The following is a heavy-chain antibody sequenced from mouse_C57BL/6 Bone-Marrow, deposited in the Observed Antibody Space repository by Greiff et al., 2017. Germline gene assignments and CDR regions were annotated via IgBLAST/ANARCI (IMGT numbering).Heavy chain of an antibody. CDR2: IDPSDSYT. J-gene: IGHJ1*03. D-gene: IGHD1-1*01. CDR3: ARPRYHWYFGV. CDR1: GYTFTSYW. Sequence: VQLQQPGAELVKPGASVKLSCKASGYTFTSYWMQWVQQRPGQGLEWIGEIDPSDSYTNYNQKFKGQATLTVDTSSSTAYMQLSSLTSEDSAVYYCARPRYHWYFGVWGTGTTVSVSS. V-gene: IGHV1-50*01.